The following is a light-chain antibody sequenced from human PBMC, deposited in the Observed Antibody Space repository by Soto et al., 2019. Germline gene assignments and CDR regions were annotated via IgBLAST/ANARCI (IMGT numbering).Light chain of an antibody. CDR3: QQYEIWPLT. V-gene: IGKV3-15*01. J-gene: IGKJ4*01. CDR2: DTS. Sequence: EVVMTQSPATLSVSPGDRATLSCRASQSVHNNLAWYQQKPGQAPRLLIFDTSTRATDIPIRFTGGGSGTEFTLTIGSLQSEDSAVYSCQQYEIWPLTFGGGTKVEIK. CDR1: QSVHNN.